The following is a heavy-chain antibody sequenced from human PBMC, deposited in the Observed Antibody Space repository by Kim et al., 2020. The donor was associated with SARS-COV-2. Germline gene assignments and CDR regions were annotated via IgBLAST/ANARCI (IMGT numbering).Heavy chain of an antibody. J-gene: IGHJ4*01. D-gene: IGHD5-18*01. Sequence: SETLSLTCTVSGGSISSYYWSWIRQPPGKGLELIGYIYYSGSTNYNPSLKSRVTISVDTSQNQFSLKLISVTAADTAVYYCARVRGYRYGRYFDYWGHGT. CDR1: GGSISSYY. V-gene: IGHV4-59*01. CDR3: ARVRGYRYGRYFDY. CDR2: IYYSGST.